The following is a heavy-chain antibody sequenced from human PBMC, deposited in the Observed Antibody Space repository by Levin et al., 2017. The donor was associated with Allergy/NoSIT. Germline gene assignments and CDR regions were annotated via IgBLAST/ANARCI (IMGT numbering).Heavy chain of an antibody. J-gene: IGHJ4*02. Sequence: GGSLRLSCAASGFPFTTYALGWVRQAPGQGLEWVSVISASGGSTDYADSVKGRFTISRDNSKNTLYLQMNSLRADDTAVYYCAKGPFSSSSRGYYFDSWGQGALVTVSS. CDR3: AKGPFSSSSRGYYFDS. CDR2: ISASGGST. V-gene: IGHV3-23*01. D-gene: IGHD6-6*01. CDR1: GFPFTTYA.